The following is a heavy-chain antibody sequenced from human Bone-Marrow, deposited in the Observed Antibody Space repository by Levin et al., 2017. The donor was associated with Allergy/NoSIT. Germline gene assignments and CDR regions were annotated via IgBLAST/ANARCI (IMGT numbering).Heavy chain of an antibody. J-gene: IGHJ2*01. D-gene: IGHD2-15*01. CDR2: IYDVGTPT. V-gene: IGHV3-23*01. Sequence: GGSLRLSCAASGFTFRSYAMTWVRQSPGKGLEWVSSIYDVGTPTFYADPVKGRFTISRDNSENTLYLHMNSLRADDTAVYYCARDRRINPYWYFDFWGRGTLVSVSS. CDR1: GFTFRSYA. CDR3: ARDRRINPYWYFDF.